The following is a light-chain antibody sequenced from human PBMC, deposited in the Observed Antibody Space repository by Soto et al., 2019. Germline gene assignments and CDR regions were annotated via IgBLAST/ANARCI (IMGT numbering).Light chain of an antibody. CDR2: EVS. Sequence: QSALTQPPSASGSPGQSVTISCTGTSSDVGGYNYVSWYQQHPGKGPKLMIYEVSKRPSGVPDRFSGSKSGNTASLTVSGLLAEDEADYYCSSYAGSNILVFGGGTKVTVL. V-gene: IGLV2-8*01. CDR3: SSYAGSNILV. CDR1: SSDVGGYNY. J-gene: IGLJ2*01.